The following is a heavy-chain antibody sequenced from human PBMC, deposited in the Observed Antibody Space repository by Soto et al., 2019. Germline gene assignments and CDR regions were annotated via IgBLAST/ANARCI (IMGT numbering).Heavy chain of an antibody. CDR3: ARDSKDTAMVTLVYYYGMDV. V-gene: IGHV1-69*13. D-gene: IGHD5-18*01. J-gene: IGHJ6*02. Sequence: SVKVSCKASGGTFSSYAISWVRQAPGQGLEWMGGIIPIFGTANYAQKFQGRVTITADESMSTAYMELSSLRSEDTAVYYCARDSKDTAMVTLVYYYGMDVWGQGTTVTVSS. CDR1: GGTFSSYA. CDR2: IIPIFGTA.